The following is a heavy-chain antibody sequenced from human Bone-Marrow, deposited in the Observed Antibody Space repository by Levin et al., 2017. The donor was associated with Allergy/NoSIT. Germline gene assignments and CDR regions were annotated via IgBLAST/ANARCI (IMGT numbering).Heavy chain of an antibody. V-gene: IGHV3-30*03. CDR3: ARDLGNWGSRDEPFDI. J-gene: IGHJ3*02. CDR2: ISNVESDI. Sequence: GGSLRLSCAAFGFSFSSYGFHWVRQTPGKGLEWVAVISNVESDIQYLESVKGRFIISRDNFKNSLFLQMTRLRPEDTAVYYCARDLGNWGSRDEPFDIWGQGTMVTVSS. CDR1: GFSFSSYG. D-gene: IGHD7-27*01.